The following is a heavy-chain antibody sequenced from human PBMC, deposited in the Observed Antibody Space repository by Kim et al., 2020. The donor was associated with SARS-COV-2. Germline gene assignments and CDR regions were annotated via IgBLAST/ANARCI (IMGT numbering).Heavy chain of an antibody. CDR1: GGSITSTSYF. CDR3: VRPYSTGWYSAAMDV. J-gene: IGHJ6*01. D-gene: IGHD6-19*01. Sequence: SETLSLTCNVSGGSITSTSYFWGWIRQPPGRGLEWIGSVYYSGSTYYNPSLKSRVTISVDTSKNQFSLRLTSVTAADTAAYYCVRPYSTGWYSAAMDVWG. V-gene: IGHV4-39*01. CDR2: VYYSGST.